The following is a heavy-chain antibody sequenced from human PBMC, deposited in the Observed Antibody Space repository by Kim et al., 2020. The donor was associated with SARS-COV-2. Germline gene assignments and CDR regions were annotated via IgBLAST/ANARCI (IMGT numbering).Heavy chain of an antibody. CDR1: GFTFSSYA. V-gene: IGHV3-23*01. J-gene: IGHJ5*01. D-gene: IGHD2-21*02. Sequence: GGSLRLSCGASGFTFSSYAMSWVRQAPGKGLEWVSDIGSRGTFYADSVKGRFTISTDNSKNTLYLQMNSLRAEDTAIYYCAKWGSVVTATPWFDSWGQGTLVTVSS. CDR2: IGSRGT. CDR3: AKWGSVVTATPWFDS.